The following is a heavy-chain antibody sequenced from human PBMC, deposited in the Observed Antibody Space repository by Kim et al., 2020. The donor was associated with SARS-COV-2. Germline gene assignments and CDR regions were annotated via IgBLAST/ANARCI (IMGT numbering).Heavy chain of an antibody. CDR2: IYYSGST. D-gene: IGHD3-22*01. CDR1: GGSISSYY. V-gene: IGHV4-59*08. J-gene: IGHJ4*02. Sequence: SETLSLTCTVSGGSISSYYWSWIRQPPGKGLEWIGYIYYSGSTNYNPSLKSRVTISVDTSKNQFSLKLSSVTAADTAVYYCARRGYYYDSSGYLDYFDYWGQGTLVTVSS. CDR3: ARRGYYYDSSGYLDYFDY.